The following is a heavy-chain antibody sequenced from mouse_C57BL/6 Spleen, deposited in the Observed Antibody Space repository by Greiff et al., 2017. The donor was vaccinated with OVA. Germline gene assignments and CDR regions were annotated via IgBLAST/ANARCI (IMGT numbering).Heavy chain of an antibody. D-gene: IGHD1-1*02. Sequence: EVHLVESGGGLVQPGGSLKLSCAASGFTSSDYYMYWVRQTPEKRLEWVAYISNGGGSTYYPDTVKGRFTISRDNAKNTRYLQMSRLKSEDTAMYYCARHEGYGYAMDYWGQGTSVTVSS. CDR2: ISNGGGST. V-gene: IGHV5-12*01. CDR1: GFTSSDYY. J-gene: IGHJ4*01. CDR3: ARHEGYGYAMDY.